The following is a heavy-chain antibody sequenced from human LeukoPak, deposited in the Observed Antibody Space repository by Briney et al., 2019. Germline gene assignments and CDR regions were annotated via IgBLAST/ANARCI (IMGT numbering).Heavy chain of an antibody. D-gene: IGHD6-19*01. Sequence: GGSLRLSCAAYGFTFSSYWMSWVRQAPGKGLEWVANIKQDGSEKYYVDSVKGRFTISRDNAKNSLYLQMNSLRAEDTAVYYCARGGWGSSGAYYFDYWGQGTLVTVSS. CDR1: GFTFSSYW. V-gene: IGHV3-7*01. CDR3: ARGGWGSSGAYYFDY. J-gene: IGHJ4*02. CDR2: IKQDGSEK.